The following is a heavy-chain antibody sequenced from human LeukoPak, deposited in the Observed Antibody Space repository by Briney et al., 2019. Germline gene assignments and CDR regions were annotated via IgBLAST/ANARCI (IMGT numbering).Heavy chain of an antibody. J-gene: IGHJ4*02. CDR2: IRQDGSEK. CDR3: ARLSAMVRGPEDIFYFEF. Sequence: GGSLRLSCETSGFSFSTYWVSWVRQPPGKGLEWVANIRQDGSEKYYVDSVKGRFTISRDIAKQSVFLQMNSLRAEDTAVYYCARLSAMVRGPEDIFYFEFWGLGTLVTVSA. V-gene: IGHV3-7*01. D-gene: IGHD3-10*01. CDR1: GFSFSTYW.